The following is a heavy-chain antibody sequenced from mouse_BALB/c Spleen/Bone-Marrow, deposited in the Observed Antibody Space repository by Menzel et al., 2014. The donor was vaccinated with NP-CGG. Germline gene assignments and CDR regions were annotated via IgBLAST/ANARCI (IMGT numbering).Heavy chain of an antibody. CDR3: ARPNTDYFDY. CDR1: GFTFSSYA. CDR2: ISSGGNYT. V-gene: IGHV5-9-3*01. J-gene: IGHJ2*01. Sequence: EVHLVESGGGLVKPGGSLKLSCAASGFTFSSYAMSWIRQTPEKRLEWVATISSGGNYTYYPDSVRGRFTISRDNAKNTPYLQMSSLRSEDTAMYYCARPNTDYFDYWGQGTTLTVSS. D-gene: IGHD5-1-1*01.